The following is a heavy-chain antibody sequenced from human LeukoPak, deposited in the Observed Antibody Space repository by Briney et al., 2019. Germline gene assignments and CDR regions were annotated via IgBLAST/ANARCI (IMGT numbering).Heavy chain of an antibody. D-gene: IGHD4-17*01. CDR2: ILTADKT. CDR3: ANPRGGRNYGDYVY. V-gene: IGHV3-53*01. J-gene: IGHJ4*02. Sequence: GGSLRLSCAASEFIVSNYYMSWVRQAPGKGLEWVSVILTADKTYYADSVKGRFTISRDESKKMVYLQMNSLRAEDTAVYYCANPRGGRNYGDYVYWGQGTLVTVSS. CDR1: EFIVSNYY.